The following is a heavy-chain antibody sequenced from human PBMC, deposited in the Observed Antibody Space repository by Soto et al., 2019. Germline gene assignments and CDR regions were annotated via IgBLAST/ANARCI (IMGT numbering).Heavy chain of an antibody. CDR1: GFTFSSYG. Sequence: GGSLRLSCAASGFTFSSYGMHWVRQAPGKGLEWVAVISYDGSNKYYADSVKGRFTISRDNSKNTLYLQMNSLRAEDTAVYYCAKPPYHNWNYYYFDYWGQGTLVTVSS. CDR3: AKPPYHNWNYYYFDY. D-gene: IGHD1-7*01. V-gene: IGHV3-30*18. J-gene: IGHJ4*02. CDR2: ISYDGSNK.